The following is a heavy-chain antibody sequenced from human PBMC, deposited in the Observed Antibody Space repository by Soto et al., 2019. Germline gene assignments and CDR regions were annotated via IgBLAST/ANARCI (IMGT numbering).Heavy chain of an antibody. CDR3: ARGRRYSYGRCFDY. Sequence: QVQLQQWGAGLLKPSETLSLTCAVYGGSFSGYYWSWIRQPPGKGLEWIGEINHSGSTNYNPSLKSRVTISVDTSKNQFSLKLSSVTAADTAVYYCARGRRYSYGRCFDYWGQGTLVTVSS. V-gene: IGHV4-34*01. CDR2: INHSGST. J-gene: IGHJ4*02. D-gene: IGHD5-18*01. CDR1: GGSFSGYY.